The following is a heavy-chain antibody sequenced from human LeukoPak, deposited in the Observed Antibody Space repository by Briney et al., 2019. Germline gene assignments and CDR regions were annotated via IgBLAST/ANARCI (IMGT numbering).Heavy chain of an antibody. D-gene: IGHD3-22*01. CDR2: SYCRGSS. CDR1: GDSITRYY. Sequence: SETLSLTCSVSGDSITRYYWTWVRQPPGKGLEWIGYSYCRGSSNYNPSLRSRATISVDPSKTRFSLHLNSVTAADTAVYYCARLLPDLRYDTSGRYTRSFDVWGQGTLVTVSS. V-gene: IGHV4-59*08. CDR3: ARLLPDLRYDTSGRYTRSFDV. J-gene: IGHJ3*01.